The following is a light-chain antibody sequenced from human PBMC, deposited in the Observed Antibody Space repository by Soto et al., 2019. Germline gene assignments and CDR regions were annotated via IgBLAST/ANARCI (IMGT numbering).Light chain of an antibody. V-gene: IGLV2-14*01. CDR3: SSYTTRSTLV. Sequence: QSALTQPASASGSPGQSITISCTGTSSDVGAYDFVSWYQHYPGKAPKLVTFDVTHRPPGISDRFSGSKSANTASLTISGLQAEDEAFYYCSSYTTRSTLVFGGGTKLIVL. CDR1: SSDVGAYDF. J-gene: IGLJ2*01. CDR2: DVT.